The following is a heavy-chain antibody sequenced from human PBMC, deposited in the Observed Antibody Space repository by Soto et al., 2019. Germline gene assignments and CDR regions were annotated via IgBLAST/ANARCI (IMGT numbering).Heavy chain of an antibody. CDR1: GFTFSSYS. V-gene: IGHV3-48*01. D-gene: IGHD2-2*01. J-gene: IGHJ4*02. CDR2: ISSSSSTI. Sequence: GGSLRLSCAASGFTFSSYSMNWVRQAPGKGLEWVSYISSSSSTIYYADSVKGRFTISRDNAKNSLYLQMNSLRAEDTAVYYCARVKSGENKDIVVVPAAKDYWGQGTLVTVSS. CDR3: ARVKSGENKDIVVVPAAKDY.